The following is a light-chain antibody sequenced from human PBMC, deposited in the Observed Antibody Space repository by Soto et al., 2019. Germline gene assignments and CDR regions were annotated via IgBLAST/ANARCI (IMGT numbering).Light chain of an antibody. CDR3: SSYTSRSTGV. Sequence: QSVLTQPASVSGSPGQSITISCTGTSSDIGGCNYVSWYQQHPGKAPKLMIYDVSNRPSGVSNRFSGSKSGNTASLTISGLQFEDEADYYCSSYTSRSTGVFGPGTKVTVL. CDR1: SSDIGGCNY. J-gene: IGLJ1*01. V-gene: IGLV2-14*01. CDR2: DVS.